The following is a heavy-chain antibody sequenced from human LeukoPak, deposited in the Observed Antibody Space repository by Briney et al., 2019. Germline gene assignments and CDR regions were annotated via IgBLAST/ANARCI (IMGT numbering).Heavy chain of an antibody. CDR3: AKEPVVVPAEAFDY. J-gene: IGHJ4*02. CDR1: GFTFSSYA. V-gene: IGHV3-23*01. D-gene: IGHD2-2*01. Sequence: SGGSLRLSCAASGFTFSSYAMSWVRQAPGKGLEWVAAISGSGGSTYYADSVKGRFTISRDNSKNTLYLQMNSLRAEDTAVYYCAKEPVVVPAEAFDYWGQGTLVTVSS. CDR2: ISGSGGST.